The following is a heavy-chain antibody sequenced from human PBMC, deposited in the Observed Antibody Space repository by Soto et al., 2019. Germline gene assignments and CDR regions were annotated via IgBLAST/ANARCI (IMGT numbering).Heavy chain of an antibody. D-gene: IGHD6-13*01. J-gene: IGHJ5*02. CDR3: ARDAFPYSSSYNWFDP. Sequence: GGSLRLSCATSGFTLRSYTMHWARQAPGKGLEYVSAISSNGGSTYYADSVKGRFTISRDNSKNTLYLQMGSLRAEDMAVYYCARDAFPYSSSYNWFDPWGQGT. CDR1: GFTLRSYT. CDR2: ISSNGGST. V-gene: IGHV3-64*02.